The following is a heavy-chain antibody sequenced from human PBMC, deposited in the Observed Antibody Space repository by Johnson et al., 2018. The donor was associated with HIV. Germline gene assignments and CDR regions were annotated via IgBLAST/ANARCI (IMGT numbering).Heavy chain of an antibody. Sequence: QVQLVESGGGVVQPGRSLRLSCAASGFTFSNYAMYWVRQAPGKGLEWVALISYDGSNKYYSDSVKGRFTISRDNCKNILYLHMNIVRTDDTGLCFCAVEGRGSTAGVVGPPVDLDLWGQGKMVTVSS. CDR3: AVEGRGSTAGVVGPPVDLDL. J-gene: IGHJ3*01. D-gene: IGHD2-21*01. CDR1: GFTFSNYA. CDR2: ISYDGSNK. V-gene: IGHV3-30*14.